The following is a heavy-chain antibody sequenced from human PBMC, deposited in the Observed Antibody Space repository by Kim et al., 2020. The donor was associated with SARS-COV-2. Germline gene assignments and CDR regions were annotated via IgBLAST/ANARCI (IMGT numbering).Heavy chain of an antibody. CDR1: GFTFSSYA. V-gene: IGHV3-23*01. CDR2: ISGSGGST. J-gene: IGHJ6*02. Sequence: GGSLRLSCAASGFTFSSYAMSWVRQAPGKGMEWVSAISGSGGSTYYADSVKGRFTISRDNTRNTRNLQMNSQRAEETAVYYCAKGITLAPRDGMDFWGPGTTVTVSS. CDR3: AKGITLAPRDGMDF. D-gene: IGHD3-16*01.